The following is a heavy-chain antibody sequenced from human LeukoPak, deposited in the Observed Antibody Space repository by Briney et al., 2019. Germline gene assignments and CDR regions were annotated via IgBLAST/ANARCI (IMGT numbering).Heavy chain of an antibody. CDR3: AKAGVRVVVPAALFDY. D-gene: IGHD2-2*01. CDR2: ISWNSGSI. Sequence: GRSLRLSCAASGFTFDDYAMHWVRQAPGKGLEWVSGISWNSGSIGYADSVKGRFTISRDNAKNSLYLQMNSLRAEDMALYYCAKAGVRVVVPAALFDYWGQGTLVTVSS. J-gene: IGHJ4*02. V-gene: IGHV3-9*03. CDR1: GFTFDDYA.